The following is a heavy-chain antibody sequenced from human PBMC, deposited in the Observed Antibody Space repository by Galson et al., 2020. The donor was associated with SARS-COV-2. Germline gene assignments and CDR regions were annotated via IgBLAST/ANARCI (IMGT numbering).Heavy chain of an antibody. D-gene: IGHD4-17*01. CDR1: GFTFSSYA. CDR3: ARDSPDYGGNSSIDY. J-gene: IGHJ4*02. CDR2: ISYDGSNK. Sequence: GESLKISCAASGFTFSSYAMHWVRQAPGKGLEWVAVISYDGSNKYYADSVKGRFTISRDNSKNTLYLQMNSLRAEDTAVYYCARDSPDYGGNSSIDYWGQGTLVTVSS. V-gene: IGHV3-30*04.